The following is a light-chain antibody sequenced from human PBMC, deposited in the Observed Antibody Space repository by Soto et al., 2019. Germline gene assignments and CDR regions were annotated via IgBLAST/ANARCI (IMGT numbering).Light chain of an antibody. CDR2: GAS. CDR3: QQYGSSRIT. J-gene: IGKJ5*01. CDR1: QSVSSSY. V-gene: IGKV3-20*01. Sequence: EIVMTQSPATLSVSPGETATLSCRASQSVSSSYLAWYQQKPGQAPRLLIYGASSRATGIPDRFSGSGSGTDFTLTISGLEPEDFAVYYCQQYGSSRITFGQGTRLEIK.